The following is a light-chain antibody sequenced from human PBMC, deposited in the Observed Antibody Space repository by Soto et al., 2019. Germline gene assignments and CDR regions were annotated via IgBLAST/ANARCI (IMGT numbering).Light chain of an antibody. CDR2: EAS. CDR1: SSDVGAYKY. Sequence: QSALTQPPSASGSPGQSVTISCTGTSSDVGAYKYVSWYQQHPGKAPKLMIYEASKRPSGVPDRFSGSKSGNTASLTVSGLQAEDEADYYCNSYAGSNIYVFGTGTKLTVL. J-gene: IGLJ1*01. V-gene: IGLV2-8*01. CDR3: NSYAGSNIYV.